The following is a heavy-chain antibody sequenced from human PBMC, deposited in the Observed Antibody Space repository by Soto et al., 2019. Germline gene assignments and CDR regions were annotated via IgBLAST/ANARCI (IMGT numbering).Heavy chain of an antibody. J-gene: IGHJ4*02. CDR3: GRAFDRSGLY. CDR1: GCTFRNYY. V-gene: IGHV1-46*01. D-gene: IGHD3-22*01. Sequence: GASVKVSCKASGCTFRNYYIHWVRQAPGQGLEWMGLINPSGGATSYSQRFQGRVTITKDSSTSTVYMELSSLGSEDTAVYYCGRAFDRSGLYWGQGTLVTVSS. CDR2: INPSGGAT.